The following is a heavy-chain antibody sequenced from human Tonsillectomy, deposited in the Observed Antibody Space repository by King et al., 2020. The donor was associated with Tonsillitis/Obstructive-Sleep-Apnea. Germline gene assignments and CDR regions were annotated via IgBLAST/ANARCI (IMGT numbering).Heavy chain of an antibody. CDR1: GYTFTRYA. CDR3: AREVTGFRDIWPPAFDL. V-gene: IGHV7-4-1*02. D-gene: IGHD5-18*01. J-gene: IGHJ3*01. CDR2: INTYTGNP. Sequence: QLGQSGSELQKPGASVKGSCKASGYTFTRYAINWVRQAPGQGLEWVGWINTYTGNPTYVQGFTGRFVFSLDTSVTTAYLQISSLKAEDSAIYYCAREVTGFRDIWPPAFDLWGQGTMVTVSS.